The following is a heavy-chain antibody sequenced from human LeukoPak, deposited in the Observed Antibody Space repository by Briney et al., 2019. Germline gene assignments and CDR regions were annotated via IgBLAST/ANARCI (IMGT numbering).Heavy chain of an antibody. CDR2: IIPIFGTA. CDR3: AGNMVRGVNGFDY. D-gene: IGHD3-10*01. CDR1: GGTFSSYA. J-gene: IGHJ4*02. Sequence: ASVKASCKASGGTFSSYAISWVRQAPGQGLEWMGGIIPIFGTANYAQKFQGRVTITADESTSTAYMELSSLRSEDTAVYYCAGNMVRGVNGFDYWGQGALVTVSS. V-gene: IGHV1-69*01.